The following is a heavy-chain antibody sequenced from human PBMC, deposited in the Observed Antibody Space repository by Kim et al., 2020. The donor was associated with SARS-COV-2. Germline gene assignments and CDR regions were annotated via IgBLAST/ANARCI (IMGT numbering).Heavy chain of an antibody. J-gene: IGHJ4*02. Sequence: SVKVSCKASGGTFSSYAISWVRQAPGQGLEWMGGIIPIFGTANYAQKFQGRVTITADESTSTAYMELSSLRSEDTAVYYCARGWIQLWLRGRGGFDYWGQGTLVTVSS. D-gene: IGHD5-18*01. V-gene: IGHV1-69*13. CDR1: GGTFSSYA. CDR3: ARGWIQLWLRGRGGFDY. CDR2: IIPIFGTA.